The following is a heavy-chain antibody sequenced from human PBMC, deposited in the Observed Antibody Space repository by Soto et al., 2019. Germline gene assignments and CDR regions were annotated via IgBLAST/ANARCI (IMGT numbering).Heavy chain of an antibody. CDR2: VNSDGTGT. D-gene: IGHD1-26*01. CDR3: ARDLPSGRYWWFDT. CDR1: GFTFTLYW. V-gene: IGHV3-74*03. J-gene: IGHJ5*02. Sequence: RLSCEASGFTFTLYWMHWVRQAPGKGLVWVSRVNSDGTGTMYADSVKGRFTVSRDNAKNSVFLQMDSLRAEDAGVYYCARDLPSGRYWWFDTWGQGTLVTVSS.